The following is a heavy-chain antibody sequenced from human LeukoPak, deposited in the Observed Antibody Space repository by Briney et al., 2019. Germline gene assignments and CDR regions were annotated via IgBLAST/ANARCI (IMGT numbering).Heavy chain of an antibody. CDR3: ARAEGYYDSSGYSYYFDY. J-gene: IGHJ4*02. CDR2: IYYSGST. V-gene: IGHV4-59*01. D-gene: IGHD3-22*01. Sequence: SETLSLTCTVSGGSISSYYWTWIRQPPGKGLEWIGYIYYSGSTNYNPSLKSRVTISVDTSKNQFSLKLSSVTAADTAVYYCARAEGYYDSSGYSYYFDYWGQGTLVTVSS. CDR1: GGSISSYY.